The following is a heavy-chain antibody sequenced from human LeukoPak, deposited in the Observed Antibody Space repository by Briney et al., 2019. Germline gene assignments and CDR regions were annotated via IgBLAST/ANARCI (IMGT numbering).Heavy chain of an antibody. CDR1: GGSISSGDYY. J-gene: IGHJ4*02. CDR2: IYYSGST. Sequence: SETLSLTCTVSGGSISSGDYYWSWIRQPPGKGLEWIGYIYYSGSTYYNPSLKSRVTISVDTSKNQFSLKLSSVTAADTAVYYCARVGIVGTTFFDYWGQGTLVTVSS. V-gene: IGHV4-30-4*08. D-gene: IGHD1-26*01. CDR3: ARVGIVGTTFFDY.